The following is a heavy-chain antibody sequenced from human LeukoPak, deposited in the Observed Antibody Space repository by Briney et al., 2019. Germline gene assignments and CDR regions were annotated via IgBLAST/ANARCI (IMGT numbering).Heavy chain of an antibody. V-gene: IGHV4-4*07. CDR1: GGSIARYY. Sequence: PSETLSLTCTVPGGSIARYYWGWIPQPAGKGRECLGRISTEGCTTYNPGLKSRINMSVDLSPLQFSLSLRSITAAHTAIYYFPRDHNVYEFFSYDYLGYFDFWGKGALVTVSS. J-gene: IGHJ4*02. CDR3: PRDHNVYEFFSYDYLGYFDF. CDR2: ISTEGCT. D-gene: IGHD3-16*01.